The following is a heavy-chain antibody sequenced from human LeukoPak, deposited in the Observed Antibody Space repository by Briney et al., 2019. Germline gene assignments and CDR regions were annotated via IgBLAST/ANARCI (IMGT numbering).Heavy chain of an antibody. Sequence: ASVKVSCKASGYTFTSSEINWVRQATGQGLEWMGWINPKSGRTGYAKKFQARVSMTMNTSISTAYMEVSSLRFEDTAVYYCARGRSGLAAAGTYDYWGQGTLITVSS. J-gene: IGHJ4*02. D-gene: IGHD6-13*01. CDR1: GYTFTSSE. V-gene: IGHV1-8*01. CDR3: ARGRSGLAAAGTYDY. CDR2: INPKSGRT.